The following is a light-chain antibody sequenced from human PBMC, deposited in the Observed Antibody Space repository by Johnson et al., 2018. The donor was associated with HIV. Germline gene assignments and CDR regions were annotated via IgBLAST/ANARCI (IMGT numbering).Light chain of an antibody. CDR3: GTWDSSLTAV. V-gene: IGLV1-51*02. Sequence: SVLTQPPSVSAAPGQKVTISCSGSSSNIGNNYVSWYQQLPGTAPTLLIYENNKRPSGIPDRFSGSKSGTSATLGITGLQTGDEADYYCGTWDSSLTAVFGTGTKVTVL. CDR2: ENN. J-gene: IGLJ1*01. CDR1: SSNIGNNY.